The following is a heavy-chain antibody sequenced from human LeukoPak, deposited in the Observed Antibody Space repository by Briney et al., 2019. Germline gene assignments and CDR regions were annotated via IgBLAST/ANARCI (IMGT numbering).Heavy chain of an antibody. CDR3: ARGTDY. Sequence: GGSLRLSCAASGFTFSSYAMHWVRQAPGKGLEWVAVISYDGSNKYYADSVKGRFTISRDNSKNTLYLQMNSLRAEDTAVYYCARGTDYWGQGTLVTVSS. V-gene: IGHV3-30-3*01. CDR1: GFTFSSYA. J-gene: IGHJ4*02. CDR2: ISYDGSNK.